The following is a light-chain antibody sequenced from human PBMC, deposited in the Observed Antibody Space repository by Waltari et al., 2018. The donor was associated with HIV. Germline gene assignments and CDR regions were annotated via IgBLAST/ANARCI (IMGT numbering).Light chain of an antibody. V-gene: IGLV2-8*01. CDR2: EVK. CDR1: NFDLGGFNY. J-gene: IGLJ2*01. Sequence: QSALTQPPSASGSPGQSVTISCTGTNFDLGGFNYVSWYQKHPDKAPRLIIFEVKKRPSGVPDRFSGSISGNTASLTVSGLQAEDEADYFRSSYRGDSRVLFGGGTKLTVL. CDR3: SSYRGDSRVL.